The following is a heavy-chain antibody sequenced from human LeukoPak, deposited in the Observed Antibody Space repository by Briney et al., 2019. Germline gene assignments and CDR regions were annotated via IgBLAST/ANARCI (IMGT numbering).Heavy chain of an antibody. V-gene: IGHV3-30*18. CDR1: GFTFSSYG. J-gene: IGHJ4*02. Sequence: PGGSLRLSCAASGFTFSSYGMHWVRQAPGKGLEWVAVISYDGSNKYYADSVKGRFTISRDNSKNTLYLQMNSLRAEDTAVYYCAKDGRFGELFLYYFDYWGQGTLVTVSS. D-gene: IGHD3-10*01. CDR2: ISYDGSNK. CDR3: AKDGRFGELFLYYFDY.